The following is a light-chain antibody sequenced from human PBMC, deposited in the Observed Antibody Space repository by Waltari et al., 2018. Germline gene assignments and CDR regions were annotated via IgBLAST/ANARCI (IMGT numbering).Light chain of an antibody. CDR1: SSDVGNSNH. CDR2: EVS. Sequence: QSALTQPASVSGSPGQSITISCAGTSSDVGNSNHFSWYQQHPGRAPKPIIYEVSERPSGVSNRFSGSKSGNTASLTISGLQPEDEADYYCYSYARTITFVFGGGTKLTVL. V-gene: IGLV2-23*02. CDR3: YSYARTITFV. J-gene: IGLJ3*02.